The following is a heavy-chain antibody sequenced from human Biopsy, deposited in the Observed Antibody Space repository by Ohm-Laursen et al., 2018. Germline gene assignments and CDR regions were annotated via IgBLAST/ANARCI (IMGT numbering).Heavy chain of an antibody. J-gene: IGHJ5*02. CDR3: ARHPTGFWFDP. Sequence: SETLSLTCPVSGGFISSSSYYWAWLRQPPGKGLEWIGSIYNTETTFYNPSLKSRVTISVDTSTNQFSLKVSSVTAADTALYFCARHPTGFWFDPWGHGTLVTVSS. CDR1: GGFISSSSYY. CDR2: IYNTETT. V-gene: IGHV4-39*01.